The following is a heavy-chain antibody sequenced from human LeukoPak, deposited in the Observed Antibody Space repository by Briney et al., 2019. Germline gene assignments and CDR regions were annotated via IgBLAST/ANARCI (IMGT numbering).Heavy chain of an antibody. CDR1: GYTFTNYG. D-gene: IGHD3-9*01. J-gene: IGHJ4*02. V-gene: IGHV1-18*01. CDR3: ARTNVPWYYDILTGYFPEFDY. CDR2: ISAYNGNT. Sequence: ASVKVSCKASGYTFTNYGISWVRQAPGQGLEWMGWISAYNGNTNYAQKLQGRVTMTTDTSTSTAYMELRSLRYDDTAVYYCARTNVPWYYDILTGYFPEFDYWGQGTLVTVSS.